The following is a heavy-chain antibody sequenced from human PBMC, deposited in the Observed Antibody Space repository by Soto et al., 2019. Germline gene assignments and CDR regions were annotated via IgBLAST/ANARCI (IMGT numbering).Heavy chain of an antibody. D-gene: IGHD1-20*01. CDR2: SLPIFGTS. Sequence: QVQLVQSGAEVKKPGPSVKVSCKASGGTFSTYSISWVRQAPGQGLEWMGESLPIFGTSHYAQNFQGRVTTTADDTTSTVYMERSSLRADATAVYCCARGCRYPNSSFYYGMDVWGQGTTVTVSS. CDR1: GGTFSTYS. V-gene: IGHV1-69*01. J-gene: IGHJ6*02. CDR3: ARGCRYPNSSFYYGMDV.